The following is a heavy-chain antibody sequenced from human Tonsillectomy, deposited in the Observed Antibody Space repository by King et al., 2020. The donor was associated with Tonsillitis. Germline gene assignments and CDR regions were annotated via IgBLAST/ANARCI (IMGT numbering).Heavy chain of an antibody. CDR3: ARPPDYAWAFDV. Sequence: VQLVESGAEVKKPGESLKISCKGSGYTFRSHWIGWVRQMPGKALEWMGIIYPGDADTRYSPSFQGQVTIPADKSISTAYLQWSSLKASDTAMYYFARPPDYAWAFDVWGQGTMVTVSP. D-gene: IGHD4-17*01. CDR2: IYPGDADT. J-gene: IGHJ3*01. CDR1: GYTFRSHW. V-gene: IGHV5-51*03.